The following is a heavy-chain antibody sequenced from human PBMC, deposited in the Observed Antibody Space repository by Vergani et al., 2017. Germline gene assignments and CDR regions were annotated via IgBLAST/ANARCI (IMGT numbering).Heavy chain of an antibody. Sequence: QVQLVQSGAEVKKPGASVKVSCKASGYTFTGYYMHWVRQAPGQGLEWMGWINPNSGGTNYAQKFQGWVTMTRDTSISTAYMELSRLRSDDTAVYYCARGDSLYSSGWYELWDYWGQGTLVTVSS. CDR2: INPNSGGT. CDR3: ARGDSLYSSGWYELWDY. D-gene: IGHD6-13*01. CDR1: GYTFTGYY. V-gene: IGHV1-2*04. J-gene: IGHJ4*02.